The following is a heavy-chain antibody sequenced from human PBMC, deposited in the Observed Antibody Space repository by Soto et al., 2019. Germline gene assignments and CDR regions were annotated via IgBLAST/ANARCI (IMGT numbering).Heavy chain of an antibody. CDR2: ISGSDDST. D-gene: IGHD6-6*01. V-gene: IGHV3-23*01. Sequence: GGSLRLSCASSGFTFISYAMSWVRQAPGKGLEWVSVISGSDDSTYYADSVKGRFTISRDNSKNTLYLQMNSLRAEDTAVYYCAKGSSSSTFDYWGQGTLVTVSS. J-gene: IGHJ4*02. CDR3: AKGSSSSTFDY. CDR1: GFTFISYA.